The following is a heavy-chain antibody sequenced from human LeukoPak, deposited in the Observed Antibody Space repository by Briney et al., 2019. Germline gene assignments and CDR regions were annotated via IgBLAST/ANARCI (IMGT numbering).Heavy chain of an antibody. V-gene: IGHV1-18*01. CDR3: ARAEYNYDSSGPLSDAFDI. J-gene: IGHJ3*02. CDR2: ISAYNGNT. D-gene: IGHD3-22*01. CDR1: GYTFTSYG. Sequence: ASVKVSCKASGYTFTSYGISWVRQAPGQGLEWMGWISAYNGNTNYAQKLQGRVTMTTDTPTSTAYMELRSLRSDDTAVYYCARAEYNYDSSGPLSDAFDIWGQGTMVTVSS.